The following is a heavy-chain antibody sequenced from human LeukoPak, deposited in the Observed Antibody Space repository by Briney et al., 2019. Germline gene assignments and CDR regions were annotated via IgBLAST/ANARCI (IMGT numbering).Heavy chain of an antibody. CDR1: GGSFSGYY. Sequence: SETLSLTCAVYGGSFSGYYWSWIRQPPGKGLEWIGEINHSGSTNYNPSLKSRVTISVDTSKNQFSLKLSSVTAADTAVYYCARGIGLSSGWVYYYYGMDVWGQGTTVTVSS. CDR3: ARGIGLSSGWVYYYYGMDV. CDR2: INHSGST. D-gene: IGHD6-19*01. V-gene: IGHV4-34*01. J-gene: IGHJ6*02.